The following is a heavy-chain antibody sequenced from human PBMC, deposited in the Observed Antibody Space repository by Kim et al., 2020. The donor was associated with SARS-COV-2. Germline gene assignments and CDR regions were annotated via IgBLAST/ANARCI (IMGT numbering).Heavy chain of an antibody. CDR1: GYTFSSLT. Sequence: ASVKVSCKAAGYTFSSLTINWVRQATGQGPEWMGAISPDNGHTDFAQKFQGRVTMTRDTSINTVYMELSSLTSEDTTVYYCARGVTRGLDYWGQGSLVTVSS. CDR2: ISPDNGHT. V-gene: IGHV1-8*01. D-gene: IGHD2-21*02. CDR3: ARGVTRGLDY. J-gene: IGHJ4*02.